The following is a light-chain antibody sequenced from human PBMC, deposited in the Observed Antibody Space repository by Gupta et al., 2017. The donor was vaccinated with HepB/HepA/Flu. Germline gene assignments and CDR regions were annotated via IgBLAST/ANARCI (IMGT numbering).Light chain of an antibody. Sequence: SSELTQDPTVSVALGQTVRITCQGDSLRSRYVSWYQQKPGQGPILVIFGENNRPSGIPDRFSCSRSGNTTSLTITGAQAEDEADYYCNSRDSSGDHLVFGPGTRVTV. V-gene: IGLV3-19*01. CDR1: SLRSRY. CDR3: NSRDSSGDHLV. CDR2: GEN. J-gene: IGLJ1*01.